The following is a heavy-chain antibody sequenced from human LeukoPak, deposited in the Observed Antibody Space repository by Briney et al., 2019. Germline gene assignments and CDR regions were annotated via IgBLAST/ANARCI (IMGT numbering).Heavy chain of an antibody. Sequence: GGSLRLSCEASGFTFSNYAMHWVRQAPGKGLEWVAVISYDGGNKYYADTVKGRFTISRDKSENTLYLQINSLRGEDTAVYYCARDRCSSASCYYYYYGMDVWGQGTTVTVSS. CDR1: GFTFSNYA. CDR3: ARDRCSSASCYYYYYGMDV. CDR2: ISYDGGNK. V-gene: IGHV3-30-3*01. J-gene: IGHJ6*02. D-gene: IGHD2-2*01.